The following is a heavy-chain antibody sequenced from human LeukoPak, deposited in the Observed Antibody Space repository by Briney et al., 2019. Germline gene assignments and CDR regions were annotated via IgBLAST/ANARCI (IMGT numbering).Heavy chain of an antibody. CDR1: GGSISSGGYS. CDR3: ARERSGQAAFDY. D-gene: IGHD3-10*01. Sequence: SETLSLTCAVSGGSISSGGYSWSWIRQPPGKGLEWIGYIYYSGSTNYNPSLKSRVTISVDTSKNQFSLKLSSVTAADTAVYYCARERSGQAAFDYWGPGTLVTVSS. V-gene: IGHV4-61*08. CDR2: IYYSGST. J-gene: IGHJ4*02.